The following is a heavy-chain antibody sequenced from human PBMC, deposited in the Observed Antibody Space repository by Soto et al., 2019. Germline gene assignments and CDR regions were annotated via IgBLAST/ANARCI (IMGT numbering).Heavy chain of an antibody. CDR1: GFTFTSYG. CDR3: ARGKRGCGGDCYDAFDI. V-gene: IGHV3-33*01. Sequence: PGGSLRLSCAGSGFTFTSYGMHWVRQAPGKGLEWVAVILYDGSNRYYADSVKGRFTISRDTPENTLYLQMNSLRAEDTAVYYCARGKRGCGGDCYDAFDICGLGTTATV. CDR2: ILYDGSNR. J-gene: IGHJ3*02. D-gene: IGHD2-21*02.